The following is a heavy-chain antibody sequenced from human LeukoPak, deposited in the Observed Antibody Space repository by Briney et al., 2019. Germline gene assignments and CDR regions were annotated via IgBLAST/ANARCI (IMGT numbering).Heavy chain of an antibody. CDR1: GFTFSTYG. Sequence: GGSLRLSCAAAGFTFSTYGMHWVRQAPGKGLEWVAGIAYDGNNKFYADSVKGRFTISRDNSKNTLFLQMNSLRAEDTAVYYCAKDENSSGLSHWGQGTLVTVSS. V-gene: IGHV3-30*18. CDR3: AKDENSSGLSH. J-gene: IGHJ4*02. CDR2: IAYDGNNK. D-gene: IGHD3-22*01.